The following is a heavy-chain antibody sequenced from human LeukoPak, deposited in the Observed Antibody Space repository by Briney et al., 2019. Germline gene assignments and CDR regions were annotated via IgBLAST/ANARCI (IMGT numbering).Heavy chain of an antibody. CDR3: ARELGGLLWFGD. CDR1: GFTFSSYW. Sequence: PGGSLRLSCAGSGFTFSSYWMHWVRQTPGKGLVWVSRINSDGSDTSYADSVKGRFTISRDNARNTLYLQMNSLRAEDTAVYYCARELGGLLWFGDWGQGTLVTVSS. V-gene: IGHV3-74*01. CDR2: INSDGSDT. D-gene: IGHD3-10*01. J-gene: IGHJ4*02.